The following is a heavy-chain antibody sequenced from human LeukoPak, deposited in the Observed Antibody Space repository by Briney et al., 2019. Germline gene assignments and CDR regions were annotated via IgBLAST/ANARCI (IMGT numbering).Heavy chain of an antibody. D-gene: IGHD3-22*01. V-gene: IGHV2-5*08. CDR3: AHRLFSNYYDTDAFDI. CDR1: GGSIGRYYW. J-gene: IGHJ3*02. CDR2: IYWDDDK. Sequence: TLSLTCTVSGGSIGRYYWSWIRQPPGKALEWLALIYWDDDKRYSPSLKSRLTITKDTSKNQVVLTMTNMDPVDTATYYCAHRLFSNYYDTDAFDIWGQGTMVTVSS.